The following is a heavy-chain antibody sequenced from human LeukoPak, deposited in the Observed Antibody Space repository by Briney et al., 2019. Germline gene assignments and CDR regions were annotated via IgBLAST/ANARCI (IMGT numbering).Heavy chain of an antibody. D-gene: IGHD6-13*01. Sequence: SETLSLTCTVSGGSISRYYWNWIRQPAGKGLEWIGRIYSSGSTNYNPSLKSRVTISVDTSKNQFSLQLNSVTPEDTAVYYCARDSSSWTVHATFDYWGQGTLVTVSS. CDR2: IYSSGST. V-gene: IGHV4-4*07. J-gene: IGHJ4*02. CDR1: GGSISRYY. CDR3: ARDSSSWTVHATFDY.